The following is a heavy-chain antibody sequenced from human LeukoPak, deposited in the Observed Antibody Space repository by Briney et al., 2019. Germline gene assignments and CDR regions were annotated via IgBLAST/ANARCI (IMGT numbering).Heavy chain of an antibody. Sequence: ASVKVSCKASGYTFTSYGISWVRQAPGQGLEWMGWISAYNGNTNYAQKLQGRVTMTTDTSTSTAYMELRSLRSDDTAVYYCARGPPYYYDSSGYDYWGQGTLVTVSS. J-gene: IGHJ4*02. V-gene: IGHV1-18*01. CDR3: ARGPPYYYDSSGYDY. CDR2: ISAYNGNT. CDR1: GYTFTSYG. D-gene: IGHD3-22*01.